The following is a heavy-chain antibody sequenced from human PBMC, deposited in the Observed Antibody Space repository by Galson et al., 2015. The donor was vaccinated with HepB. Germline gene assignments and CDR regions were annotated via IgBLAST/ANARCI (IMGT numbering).Heavy chain of an antibody. CDR2: INHSGGNT. CDR3: AKGLRLAGTYYGLDV. V-gene: IGHV3-23*01. CDR1: GFTFRSYG. Sequence: SLRLSCAASGFTFRSYGLSWVRQAPGKGLEWISLINHSGGNTYYADSVTGRFTISRDNSKNTMYLQMDSLRAEDTAVYYCAKGLRLAGTYYGLDVWGQGTTVTVSS. J-gene: IGHJ6*02. D-gene: IGHD6-13*01.